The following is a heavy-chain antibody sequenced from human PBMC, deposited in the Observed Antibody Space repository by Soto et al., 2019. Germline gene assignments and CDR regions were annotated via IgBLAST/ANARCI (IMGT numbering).Heavy chain of an antibody. V-gene: IGHV3-33*01. CDR3: ARDPRYSYGSDY. D-gene: IGHD5-18*01. CDR2: IWYDGSNK. Sequence: QVQLVESGGGVVQPGRSLRLSCAASGFTFSSYGMHWVRQAPGKGLEWVAVIWYDGSNKYYADSVKGRSTISRDNSKNPLYLQMNSLSAEDTAVYYCARDPRYSYGSDYWGQGTLVTVSS. CDR1: GFTFSSYG. J-gene: IGHJ4*02.